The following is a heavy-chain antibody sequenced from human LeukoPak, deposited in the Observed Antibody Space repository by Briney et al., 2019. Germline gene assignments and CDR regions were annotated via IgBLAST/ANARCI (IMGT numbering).Heavy chain of an antibody. Sequence: GASVTVSCTASGYTFISYYLHWVRQAPGQRLEWMGWINVSNGNTKYSQNLQGRVTITRDASASTAYMELGSLRSEDTAVYYCARGFDWLGLPDHWGQGTLVTVSS. J-gene: IGHJ5*02. CDR1: GYTFISYY. D-gene: IGHD6-19*01. V-gene: IGHV1-3*01. CDR2: INVSNGNT. CDR3: ARGFDWLGLPDH.